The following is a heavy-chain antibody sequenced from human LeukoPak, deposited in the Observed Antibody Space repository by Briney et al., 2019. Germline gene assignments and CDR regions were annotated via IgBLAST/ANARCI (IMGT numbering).Heavy chain of an antibody. Sequence: GGSLRLSCAAPGFTFDDYGMSWVRQAPGKGLEWVSGINWNGGSTGYADSVKGRFTISRDNAKNPLYLQMNSLRAEDTALYYCASITTGTTGDDYWGQGTLVTVSS. V-gene: IGHV3-20*04. CDR3: ASITTGTTGDDY. CDR2: INWNGGST. CDR1: GFTFDDYG. J-gene: IGHJ4*02. D-gene: IGHD1-1*01.